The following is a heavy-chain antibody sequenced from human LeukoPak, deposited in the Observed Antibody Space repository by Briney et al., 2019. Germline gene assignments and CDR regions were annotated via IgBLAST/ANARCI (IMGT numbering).Heavy chain of an antibody. CDR3: ARPYCSSTSCTKSSGY. V-gene: IGHV5-51*01. Sequence: GESLKISCKGSGYSFTSFWIGWVRQMLGKGLEWMGIIYPGDSDTRYSPSFQGQVTISADKSISTAYLQWSSLKASDTAMYYCARPYCSSTSCTKSSGYWGQGTLVTVSS. D-gene: IGHD2-2*01. CDR2: IYPGDSDT. J-gene: IGHJ4*02. CDR1: GYSFTSFW.